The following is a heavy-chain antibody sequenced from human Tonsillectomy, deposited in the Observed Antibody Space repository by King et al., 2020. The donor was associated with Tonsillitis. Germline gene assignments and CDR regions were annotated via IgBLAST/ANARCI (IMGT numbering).Heavy chain of an antibody. CDR2: INWNSGSL. D-gene: IGHD3-22*01. CDR3: AKVDDNSGYYLGAFDI. CDR1: GFTFDDYA. Sequence: VQLVESGGGLAQPGRSLRLSCAASGFTFDDYAMHWVRQAPGNGLEWVSGINWNSGSLAYADSVKGRFTISRDNAKNSLYLQMNSLRAEDTALYYCAKVDDNSGYYLGAFDIWGQGTMVTVSS. J-gene: IGHJ3*02. V-gene: IGHV3-9*01.